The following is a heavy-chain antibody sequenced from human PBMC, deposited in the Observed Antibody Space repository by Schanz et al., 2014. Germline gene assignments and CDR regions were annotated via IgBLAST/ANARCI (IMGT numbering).Heavy chain of an antibody. CDR1: GFTFSDYC. V-gene: IGHV3-11*01. CDR3: ARGNYGMDV. J-gene: IGHJ6*02. CDR2: INGGGETT. Sequence: QVHLVESGGGLVKPGGSLRLSCAASGFTFSDYCMTWIRQAPGKGLEWVSYINGGGETTYYADSVRGRFTISRDNAKNSLFLQMNSLRAEDTAKYYCARGNYGMDVWGQGTTVTVSS.